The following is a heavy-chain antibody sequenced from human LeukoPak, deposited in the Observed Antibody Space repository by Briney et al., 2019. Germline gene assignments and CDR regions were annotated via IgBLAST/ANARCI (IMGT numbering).Heavy chain of an antibody. D-gene: IGHD1-26*01. CDR3: ARDLSGNKYGHFDY. CDR2: ISPSGGTT. CDR1: GYTFTNYY. Sequence: ASVKVSCKASGYTFTNYYFHWVRQAPGQGLEWMGIISPSGGTTNYAQKFQGRLTMTRDTSTSTVYMEPSSLRSEDTAVYYCARDLSGNKYGHFDYWGQGTLVTVSS. J-gene: IGHJ4*02. V-gene: IGHV1-46*01.